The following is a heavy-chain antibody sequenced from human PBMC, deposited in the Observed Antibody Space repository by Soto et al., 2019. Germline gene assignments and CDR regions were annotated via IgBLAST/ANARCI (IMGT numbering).Heavy chain of an antibody. D-gene: IGHD6-25*01. CDR2: INANRVGT. CDR3: AGHAYSGRRHIDY. Sequence: ASVKVSCKASGYTCTDYYMHWMRLATGQELEWIGWINANRVGTNYKQKFHVWVTMIRDTSICTVYLVLSILRQLHTPSYACAGHAYSGRRHIDYWCQGPRVTV. CDR1: GYTCTDYY. V-gene: IGHV1-2*04. J-gene: IGHJ4*02.